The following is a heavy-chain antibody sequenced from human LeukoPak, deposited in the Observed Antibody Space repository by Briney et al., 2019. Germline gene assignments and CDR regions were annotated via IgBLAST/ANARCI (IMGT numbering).Heavy chain of an antibody. J-gene: IGHJ5*02. Sequence: SETLSLTCTVSGGSISSYYWSWIRQPAGKGLEWIGRIYTSGSTNYNPSLKSRVTMSVDTSKNQFSLKLSSVTAADTAVYYCAGYFDWLLWSWFDPWGQGALVTVSS. D-gene: IGHD3-9*01. CDR2: IYTSGST. CDR3: AGYFDWLLWSWFDP. CDR1: GGSISSYY. V-gene: IGHV4-4*07.